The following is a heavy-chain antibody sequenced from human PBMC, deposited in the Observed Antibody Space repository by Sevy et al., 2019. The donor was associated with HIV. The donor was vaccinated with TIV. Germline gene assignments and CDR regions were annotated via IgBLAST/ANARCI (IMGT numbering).Heavy chain of an antibody. CDR2: ISAGIST. Sequence: GGSLRLSCAASGFSVRDNSMSWVRQAPGQGLEWFSVISAGISTYYAESVQGRFTISRDISGNMVYLQMNSLRPEDTAHYCSTRDHRDHGSGSFYFASWGQGTLVTVSS. J-gene: IGHJ4*02. CDR3: TRDHRDHGSGSFYFAS. D-gene: IGHD3-10*01. CDR1: GFSVRDNS. V-gene: IGHV3-53*01.